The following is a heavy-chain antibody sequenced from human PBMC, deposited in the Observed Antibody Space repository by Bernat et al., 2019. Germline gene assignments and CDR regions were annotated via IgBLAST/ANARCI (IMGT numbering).Heavy chain of an antibody. CDR2: IYYSGST. V-gene: IGHV4-30-4*01. J-gene: IGHJ3*02. Sequence: QVQLQESGPGLVKPSQTLSLTCTVSGGSISSDDYYWSWIRQPPGKGLEWIGYIYYSGSTYYNPSLKSRVTISVDTSKNQFSLKLSSVTAVDTAVYYCARRVLLWFGERDAFDIWGQGTMVTVSS. CDR1: GGSISSDDYY. CDR3: ARRVLLWFGERDAFDI. D-gene: IGHD3-10*01.